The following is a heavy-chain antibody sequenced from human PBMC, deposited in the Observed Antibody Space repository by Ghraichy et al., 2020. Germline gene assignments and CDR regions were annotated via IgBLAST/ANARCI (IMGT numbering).Heavy chain of an antibody. V-gene: IGHV4/OR15-8*02. Sequence: SETLSHTCIVSGGSISTRNWWNWVRQPPGRGLEWIGEVDQSGDTNYNPSLESRVTLSVDVSRSTFSLKLTSVTDADTAVYFCARTIDYSGSAMDVWGPGAPVTVSS. CDR3: ARTIDYSGSAMDV. J-gene: IGHJ6*02. CDR1: GGSISTRNW. CDR2: VDQSGDT. D-gene: IGHD2-21*01.